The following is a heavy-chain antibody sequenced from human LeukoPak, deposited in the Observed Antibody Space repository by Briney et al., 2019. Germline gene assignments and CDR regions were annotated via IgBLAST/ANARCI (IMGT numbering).Heavy chain of an antibody. Sequence: SETLSLTCTVSGGSISSSSYYWGWIRQPPGKGLEWIGSIYYSGSTYYNPSLKSRVTISVDTSKNQFSLKLSSVTAADTAVYYCARDLGGGGGDYAFDYWGQGTLVTVSS. J-gene: IGHJ4*02. CDR1: GGSISSSSYY. CDR2: IYYSGST. CDR3: ARDLGGGGGDYAFDY. V-gene: IGHV4-39*07. D-gene: IGHD4-17*01.